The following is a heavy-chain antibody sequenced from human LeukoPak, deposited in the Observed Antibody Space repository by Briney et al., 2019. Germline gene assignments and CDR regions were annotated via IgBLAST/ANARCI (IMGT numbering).Heavy chain of an antibody. CDR2: MWYDGSNK. J-gene: IGHJ4*02. CDR3: ARDEVTTPRD. Sequence: GPLRLSCAASGFTFSSYGMHWVRQAPGKGLEWVAVMWYDGSNKYYADSVKGRFTISRDNSKNTLYLQMHSLRGEDMAVYYCARDEVTTPRDWGQGTLVTVSS. CDR1: GFTFSSYG. V-gene: IGHV3-33*01. D-gene: IGHD4-17*01.